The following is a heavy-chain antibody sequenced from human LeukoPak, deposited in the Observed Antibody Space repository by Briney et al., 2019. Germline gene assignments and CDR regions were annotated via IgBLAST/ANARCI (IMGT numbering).Heavy chain of an antibody. CDR1: GYTFTGYY. J-gene: IGHJ4*02. Sequence: ASVKVSYKASGYTFTGYYMHWVRQAPGQGLEWMGWINPNSGGTNYAQKFQGRVTMTRDTSISTVYMELSSLRSEDAAVYYCARGPIAVAEDYWGQGTLVTVSS. V-gene: IGHV1-2*02. CDR3: ARGPIAVAEDY. D-gene: IGHD6-19*01. CDR2: INPNSGGT.